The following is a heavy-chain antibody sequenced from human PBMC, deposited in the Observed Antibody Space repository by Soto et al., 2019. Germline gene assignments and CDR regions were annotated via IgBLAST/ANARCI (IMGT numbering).Heavy chain of an antibody. J-gene: IGHJ6*01. CDR1: RVAFSKFI. Sequence: QAQLEQSGGEVKKPGSSVKVSCKASRVAFSKFIVTWVRQAPGLGLEWVGGIIPIFGTANYAQKFQGRVTITADESTSTSYMEVNNLRSEDTDVYYCAKVRYSSPMGHYHGMDVW. V-gene: IGHV1-69*01. CDR3: AKVRYSSPMGHYHGMDV. CDR2: IIPIFGTA. D-gene: IGHD6-19*01.